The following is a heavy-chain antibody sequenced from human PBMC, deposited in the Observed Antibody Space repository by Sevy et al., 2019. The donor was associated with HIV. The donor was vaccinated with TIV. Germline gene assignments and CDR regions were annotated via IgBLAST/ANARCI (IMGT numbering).Heavy chain of an antibody. CDR1: GFTFDDNA. D-gene: IGHD3-10*01. V-gene: IGHV3-9*01. J-gene: IGHJ4*02. CDR2: ISWNSDKI. Sequence: GGCLRLSCVASGFTFDDNAMHWVWQAPGKGLEWVSGISWNSDKIGYADSVKGRFTISRDNAKNSLYLQMNSLRTEDTALYYCVKVAGSGTYYSGDFDYWGQGTLVTVSS. CDR3: VKVAGSGTYYSGDFDY.